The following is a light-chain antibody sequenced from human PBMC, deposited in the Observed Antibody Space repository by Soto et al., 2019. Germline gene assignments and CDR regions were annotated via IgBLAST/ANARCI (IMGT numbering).Light chain of an antibody. J-gene: IGLJ1*01. Sequence: QLVLTQPASVSGSPGQSITISCTGTSSDVGGYNYVSWYQQHPGKAPKVMIYEVSNRPSGVSNRFSGSKSGNTASLTISGLQAEDEADYYCSSYTSSSTLYVFGTGTKLTV. CDR2: EVS. CDR3: SSYTSSSTLYV. CDR1: SSDVGGYNY. V-gene: IGLV2-14*01.